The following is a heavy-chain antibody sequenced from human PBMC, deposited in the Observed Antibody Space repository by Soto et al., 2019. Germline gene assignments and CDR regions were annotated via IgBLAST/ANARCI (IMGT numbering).Heavy chain of an antibody. V-gene: IGHV4-34*01. CDR1: GGSFSGYY. Sequence: SETLSLTCAVYGGSFSGYYWSWIRQPPGKGLEWIGEINHSGSTNYNPSLKSRVTISVDTSKNQFSLKLSSVTAADTAVYYCARGPRLMITFGGVIDPPPKDAFDIWGQGTMVTVSS. J-gene: IGHJ3*02. D-gene: IGHD3-16*02. CDR3: ARGPRLMITFGGVIDPPPKDAFDI. CDR2: INHSGST.